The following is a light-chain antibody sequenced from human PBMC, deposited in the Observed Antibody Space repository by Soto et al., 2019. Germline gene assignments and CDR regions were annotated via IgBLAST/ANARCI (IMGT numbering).Light chain of an antibody. CDR3: QHYNALPLT. CDR2: DAS. CDR1: QSVSSN. V-gene: IGKV3-15*01. Sequence: EIVMTQSPATLSLSPGERATLSCRASQSVSSNLAWYQQKPGQAPRLLISDASTRATGIPDRFSGSGSGTEFTRTITSLQSEDFAVYYCQHYNALPLTFGQGTKVEIK. J-gene: IGKJ1*01.